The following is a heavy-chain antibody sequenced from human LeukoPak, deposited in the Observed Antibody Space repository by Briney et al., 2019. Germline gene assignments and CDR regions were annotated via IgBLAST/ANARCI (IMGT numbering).Heavy chain of an antibody. V-gene: IGHV3-21*01. CDR3: ARGGIVVVDFDY. CDR1: GFTFSSYA. J-gene: IGHJ4*02. Sequence: GGSLRLSCAASGFTFSSYAMSWVRQAPGKGLEWVSSISSSSYIYYADSVKGRFTISRDNAKNSLYLQMNSLRAEDTAVYYCARGGIVVVDFDYWGQGTLVTVSS. D-gene: IGHD3-22*01. CDR2: ISSSSYI.